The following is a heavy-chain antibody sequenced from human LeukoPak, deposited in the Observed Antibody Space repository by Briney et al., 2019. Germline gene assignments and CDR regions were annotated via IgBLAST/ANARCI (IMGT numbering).Heavy chain of an antibody. J-gene: IGHJ4*02. V-gene: IGHV3-30-3*01. CDR1: GFTFSSYA. CDR2: ISYDGSNK. CDR3: ARLPIVGATTDY. Sequence: GRSLRLSCAASGFTFSSYAMHWVRQAPGKGLEWVAVISYDGSNKYYADSVKGRFTISRDNAKDSLYLQMNSLRAEDTAVYYCARLPIVGATTDYWGQGTLVTVSS. D-gene: IGHD1-26*01.